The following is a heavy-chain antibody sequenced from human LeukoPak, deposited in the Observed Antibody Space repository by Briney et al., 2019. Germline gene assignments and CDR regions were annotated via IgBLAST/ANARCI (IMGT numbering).Heavy chain of an antibody. Sequence: GGSLRLSCAASGFTFSSYGMHWVRQAPGKGLEWVAFIRYDGSNKYYADSVKGRFTISRDNSKNTLYLQMNSLRAEDTAVYYCARPAYYDILTGDDAFDTWGQGTMVTVSS. CDR1: GFTFSSYG. D-gene: IGHD3-9*01. V-gene: IGHV3-30*02. J-gene: IGHJ3*02. CDR2: IRYDGSNK. CDR3: ARPAYYDILTGDDAFDT.